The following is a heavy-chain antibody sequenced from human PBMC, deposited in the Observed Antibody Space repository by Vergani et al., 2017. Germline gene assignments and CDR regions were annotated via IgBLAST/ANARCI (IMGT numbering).Heavy chain of an antibody. D-gene: IGHD4-17*01. J-gene: IGHJ4*02. CDR2: ISYDGSNK. V-gene: IGHV3-30-3*01. CDR3: ARGASGDYVSSFDY. CDR1: GFPFSSFA. Sequence: QVQLVESGGGVVQPGRSLRFPCPAPGFPFSSFAMPWARQAPGKGLEWVAVISYDGSNKYYADSVKGRFTISRDNSKNTLYLQMNSLGAEDTAVYYCARGASGDYVSSFDYWGQGTLVTVSS.